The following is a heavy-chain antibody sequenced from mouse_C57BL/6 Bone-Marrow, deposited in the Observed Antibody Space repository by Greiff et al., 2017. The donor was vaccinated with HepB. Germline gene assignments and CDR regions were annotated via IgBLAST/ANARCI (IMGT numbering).Heavy chain of an antibody. D-gene: IGHD2-5*01. J-gene: IGHJ4*01. CDR3: ARDSNYFMDY. CDR1: GFTFSSYA. V-gene: IGHV5-4*01. CDR2: ISDGGSYT. Sequence: EVKLVESGGGLVKPGGSLKLSCAASGFTFSSYAMSWVRQTPEKRLEWVATISDGGSYTYYPDNVKGRFTISRDNAKNNLYLQMSHLKSEDTAMYYCARDSNYFMDYWGQGTSVTVSS.